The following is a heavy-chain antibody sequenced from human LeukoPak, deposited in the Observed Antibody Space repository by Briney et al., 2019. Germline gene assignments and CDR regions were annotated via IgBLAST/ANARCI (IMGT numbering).Heavy chain of an antibody. D-gene: IGHD2-21*02. CDR2: ISAYNGNT. Sequence: ASVKVSCKASGYTFTSYGISWVRQAPGQGLEWMGWISAYNGNTNYAQKLQGRVTMTTDTSTSTAYMELRSLRSDDTAVYYCARARRGCGGDCYPYHFDYWGQGTLVTVSS. CDR1: GYTFTSYG. CDR3: ARARRGCGGDCYPYHFDY. V-gene: IGHV1-18*01. J-gene: IGHJ4*02.